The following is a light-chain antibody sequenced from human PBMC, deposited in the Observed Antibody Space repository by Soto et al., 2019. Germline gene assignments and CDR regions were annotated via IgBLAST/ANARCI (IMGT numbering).Light chain of an antibody. CDR3: QQYRSLSGA. Sequence: EIELTQSPCTLSLSRGERGTLSCRASQNIKSNYLAWYQQKPGQAPKIIIFGASGRATGIPDRFSGSGSGTDFTLTISSLEPDDFAVYYCQQYRSLSGAFGQGTKVDIK. CDR2: GAS. J-gene: IGKJ1*01. V-gene: IGKV3-20*01. CDR1: QNIKSNY.